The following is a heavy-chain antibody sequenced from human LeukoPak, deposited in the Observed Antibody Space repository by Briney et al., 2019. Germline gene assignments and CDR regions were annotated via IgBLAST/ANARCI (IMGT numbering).Heavy chain of an antibody. CDR3: ARDSSSLAFDY. D-gene: IGHD6-6*01. V-gene: IGHV3-33*01. CDR1: GFTFSSYG. CDR2: IWYDGSNK. Sequence: GGSLRLSCAASGFTFSSYGMHWVRQAPGKELEWVAVIWYDGSNKYYADSVKGRFTISRDNSKNTLYLQMNSLRAEDTAVYYCARDSSSLAFDYWGQGTLVTVSS. J-gene: IGHJ4*02.